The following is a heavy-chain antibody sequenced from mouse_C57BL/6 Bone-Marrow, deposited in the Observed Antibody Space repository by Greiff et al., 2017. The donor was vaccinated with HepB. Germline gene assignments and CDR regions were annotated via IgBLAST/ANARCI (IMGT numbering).Heavy chain of an antibody. D-gene: IGHD1-1*01. J-gene: IGHJ4*01. V-gene: IGHV2-5*01. CDR1: GFSLTSYG. CDR3: AKNRDYYGRGGAMDY. CDR2: IWRGGST. Sequence: VKLQESGPGLVQPSQSLSITCTVSGFSLTSYGVHWVRQSPGKGLEWLGVIWRGGSTDYNAAFMSRLSITKDNSKSQVFFKMNSLQADDTAIYYCAKNRDYYGRGGAMDYWGQGTSVTVSS.